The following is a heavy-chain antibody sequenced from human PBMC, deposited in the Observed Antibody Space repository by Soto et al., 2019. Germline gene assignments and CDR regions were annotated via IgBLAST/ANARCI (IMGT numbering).Heavy chain of an antibody. V-gene: IGHV1-46*01. CDR1: GYTFTSYY. D-gene: IGHD6-13*01. CDR3: ARDPTVIAAAGTFDY. Sequence: QVQLVQSGAEVKKPGASVKVSCKASGYTFTSYYMHWVRQAPGQGLEWMGIINPSGGSTSYAQKFQGRVTMTRDTSTSTVYMELSSLRSDDTAVYYCARDPTVIAAAGTFDYWGQGTLVTVSS. CDR2: INPSGGST. J-gene: IGHJ4*02.